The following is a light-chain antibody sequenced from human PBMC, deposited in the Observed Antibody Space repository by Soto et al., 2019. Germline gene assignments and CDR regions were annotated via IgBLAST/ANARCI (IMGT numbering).Light chain of an antibody. CDR2: AAS. V-gene: IGKV1-39*01. Sequence: DIQMTQSPSSLSALVGDRVTITCRASQSISSYLNWYQQKPGKAPKLLIYAASSLQTGVPSRFSGSGSGTDFSLTISSLQPEDFSTYYCQQSYSTPRTFGQGTKVDIK. J-gene: IGKJ1*01. CDR3: QQSYSTPRT. CDR1: QSISSY.